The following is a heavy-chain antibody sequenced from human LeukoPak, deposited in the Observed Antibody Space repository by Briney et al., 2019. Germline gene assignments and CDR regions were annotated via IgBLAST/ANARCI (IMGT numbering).Heavy chain of an antibody. Sequence: PSETLSLTCAVYGGSFSGYYWSWIRQPPGKGLEWIGEINHSGSTNYNPSLKSRVTISVDTSKNQFSLKLSSVTAADTAVYYCARARWNDILTGVYGMDVWGQGTTVTVSS. CDR3: ARARWNDILTGVYGMDV. CDR1: GGSFSGYY. CDR2: INHSGST. J-gene: IGHJ6*02. V-gene: IGHV4-34*01. D-gene: IGHD3-9*01.